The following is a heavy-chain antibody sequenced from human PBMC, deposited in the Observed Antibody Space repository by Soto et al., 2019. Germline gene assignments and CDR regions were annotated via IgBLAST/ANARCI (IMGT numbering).Heavy chain of an antibody. V-gene: IGHV3-23*01. J-gene: IGHJ6*02. Sequence: PGGSLRLSCAASGFTFSSYAMSWVRQAPGKGLEWVSAINGSGGSIYYADSVKGRFTISRDNSKNTLYLQMNSLRAEDTAVYYCAKDYGPLDTAMVTATYYGMDVWGQGTTVTVSS. CDR1: GFTFSSYA. D-gene: IGHD5-18*01. CDR3: AKDYGPLDTAMVTATYYGMDV. CDR2: INGSGGSI.